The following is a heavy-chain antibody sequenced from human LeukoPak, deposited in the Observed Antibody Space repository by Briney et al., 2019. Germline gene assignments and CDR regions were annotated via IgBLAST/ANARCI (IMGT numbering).Heavy chain of an antibody. CDR2: IYYSGST. Sequence: PSETLSLTCTVSGDSISSYSWSWIRQPPGMGLVWIGYIYYSGSTDYNPSLKNRVTISVNTSKNQFPLRLDSVTAADTAVYYCARGKRYFDYWGQGTLVTVSS. CDR3: ARGKRYFDY. J-gene: IGHJ4*02. V-gene: IGHV4-59*01. CDR1: GDSISSYS. D-gene: IGHD3-9*01.